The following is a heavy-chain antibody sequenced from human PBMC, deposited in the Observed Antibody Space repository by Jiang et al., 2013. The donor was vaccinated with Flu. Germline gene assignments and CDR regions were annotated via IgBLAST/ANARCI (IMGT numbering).Heavy chain of an antibody. Sequence: QLVESGGGLGQPGGSLRLSCTASGFKFRNYDMSWVRQAPGKGLEWVSSISGSGGITYYAYSVKGRFTISRDNSKTTLYLQMNSLRAEDTAFYYCAKGDGDYQGWFDSWGQGTLVSVSS. CDR2: ISGSGGIT. J-gene: IGHJ5*01. D-gene: IGHD4-17*01. CDR1: GFKFRNYD. V-gene: IGHV3-23*04. CDR3: AKGDGDYQGWFDS.